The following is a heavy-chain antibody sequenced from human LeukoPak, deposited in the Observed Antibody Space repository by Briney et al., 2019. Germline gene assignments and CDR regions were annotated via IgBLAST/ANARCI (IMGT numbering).Heavy chain of an antibody. CDR1: GGFIRSSYYY. CDR2: IYDSGST. V-gene: IGHV4-39*02. Sequence: PSETLSLTCTVSGGFIRSSYYYWGWIRQPPGKGLEWIGSIYDSGSTYYNPSLKSRVTISVDTSKNQFSLKLNSVTAADTAVYYCARDPFTPSSGSAFDYWGQGTLVTVSS. D-gene: IGHD3-22*01. CDR3: ARDPFTPSSGSAFDY. J-gene: IGHJ4*02.